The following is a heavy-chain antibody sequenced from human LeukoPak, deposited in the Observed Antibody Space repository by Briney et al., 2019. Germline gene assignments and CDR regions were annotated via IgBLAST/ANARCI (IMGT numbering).Heavy chain of an antibody. CDR3: ARANYYDSSGYSLYYFDY. D-gene: IGHD3-22*01. Sequence: GASVKVSCKASGYTFTSYYMHWVRQAPGQGLGWMGIINPSGGSTSYAQKFQGRVTMTRDTSTSTVYMELSSLRSEDTAVYYCARANYYDSSGYSLYYFDYWGQGTLVTVSS. CDR1: GYTFTSYY. CDR2: INPSGGST. V-gene: IGHV1-46*01. J-gene: IGHJ4*02.